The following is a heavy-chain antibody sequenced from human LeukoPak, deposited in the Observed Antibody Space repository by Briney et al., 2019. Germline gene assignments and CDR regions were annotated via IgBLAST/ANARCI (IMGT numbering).Heavy chain of an antibody. CDR2: IGGSGGST. D-gene: IGHD6-13*01. CDR1: GFTFSSYA. CDR3: ANDAAADGYYYYYGMDV. Sequence: PGGSLRLSCAASGFTFSSYAMSWVRQAPGKGLEWVSAIGGSGGSTYYADSVKGRFTISRDNSKNTLYLQMNSLRAEDTAVYYCANDAAADGYYYYYGMDVWGQGTTVTVSS. V-gene: IGHV3-23*01. J-gene: IGHJ6*02.